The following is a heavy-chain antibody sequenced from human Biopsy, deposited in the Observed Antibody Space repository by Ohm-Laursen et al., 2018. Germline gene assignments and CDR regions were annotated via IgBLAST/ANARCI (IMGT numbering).Heavy chain of an antibody. J-gene: IGHJ4*02. CDR1: GFTFSSYV. Sequence: SLSLSCTASGFTFSSYVLSWVRQAPGQGLEWVSTISVSCSSTYYADSVKGRFTISRDNSKNTLYLQMNSLRATDTAVYYCAKDHCSGGTCYSDGPVFDFWGQGTLVTVSS. V-gene: IGHV3-23*01. D-gene: IGHD2-15*01. CDR2: ISVSCSST. CDR3: AKDHCSGGTCYSDGPVFDF.